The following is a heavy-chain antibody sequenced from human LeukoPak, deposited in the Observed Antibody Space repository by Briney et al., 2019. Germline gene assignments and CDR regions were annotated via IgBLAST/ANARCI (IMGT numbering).Heavy chain of an antibody. J-gene: IGHJ6*03. V-gene: IGHV3-48*04. CDR2: ISSSGSTI. CDR1: GYTFSSYS. D-gene: IGHD1-14*01. Sequence: PGGSLRLSCAASGYTFSSYSMNWVRQAPGKGLEWVSYISSSGSTIYYADSVKGRFTISRDNAKNSLYLQMNSLRAEDTAVYYCARVSTGKNYPGPEIRYMDVWGKGTTVTISS. CDR3: ARVSTGKNYPGPEIRYMDV.